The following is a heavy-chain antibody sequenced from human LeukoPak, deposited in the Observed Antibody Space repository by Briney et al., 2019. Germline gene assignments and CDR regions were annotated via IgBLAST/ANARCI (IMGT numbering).Heavy chain of an antibody. J-gene: IGHJ5*02. Sequence: SETLSLTCAVSGGSFSAYSWSWIRQPPGKGLEWIGEINHSGSTNYNPSLKSRVTVSIDTSKNQFSLEMSSVTAADTAVYYCARGRGARSSRWYDWFHPWGQGTLVTVSS. D-gene: IGHD6-13*01. CDR1: GGSFSAYS. CDR3: ARGRGARSSRWYDWFHP. CDR2: INHSGST. V-gene: IGHV4-34*01.